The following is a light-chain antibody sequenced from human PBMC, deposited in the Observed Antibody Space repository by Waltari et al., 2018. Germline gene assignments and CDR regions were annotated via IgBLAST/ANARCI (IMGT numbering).Light chain of an antibody. CDR1: QSIGSW. CDR3: QRYNRYPST. J-gene: IGKJ3*01. CDR2: EAT. Sequence: DIQLTQAVSPLSASAGESVTITCRASQSIGSWLAWYQQQPGKGTKLLFYEATSLESGDPTRCSASGSGTESTLTISSLQPDDFATDYCQRYNRYPSTFGPGTKGDI. V-gene: IGKV1-5*03.